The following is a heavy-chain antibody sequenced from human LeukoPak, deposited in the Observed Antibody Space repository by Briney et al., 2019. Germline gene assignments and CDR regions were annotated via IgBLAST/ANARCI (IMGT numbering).Heavy chain of an antibody. CDR3: ARGYDRNGYQSRGFDY. CDR1: GGSISSGSFY. D-gene: IGHD3-22*01. CDR2: IYPSGDS. J-gene: IGHJ4*02. Sequence: SQTLSLTCTVSGGSISSGSFYWSWIRQTAGKGLEWIGRIYPSGDSQYSPSFRSRATISLDTRNQFSLKLSSVTAADTAVYFCARGYDRNGYQSRGFDYWGQGALVNVSS. V-gene: IGHV4-61*02.